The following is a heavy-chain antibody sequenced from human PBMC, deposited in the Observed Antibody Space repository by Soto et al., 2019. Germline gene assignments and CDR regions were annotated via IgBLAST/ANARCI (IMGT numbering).Heavy chain of an antibody. J-gene: IGHJ6*02. D-gene: IGHD3-16*01. V-gene: IGHV1-18*04. Sequence: ASVKVSCKASGYTFTSYGISWVRQAPGQGLEWMGWISAYNGNTNYAQKLQGRVTMTTDTSTSTAYMELRSLRSDDTAVYYCARVQGDYVWGSYNYYYYGMDVWGQGTTVTVSS. CDR1: GYTFTSYG. CDR3: ARVQGDYVWGSYNYYYYGMDV. CDR2: ISAYNGNT.